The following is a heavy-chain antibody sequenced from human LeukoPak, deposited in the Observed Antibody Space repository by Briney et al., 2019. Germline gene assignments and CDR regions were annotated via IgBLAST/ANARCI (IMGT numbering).Heavy chain of an antibody. J-gene: IGHJ4*02. CDR2: LFYSGRT. D-gene: IGHD5-18*01. V-gene: IGHV4-39*07. CDR3: ARNVDTAMGFDY. CDR1: GRSISSSSYY. Sequence: SETLSLTCSVSGRSISSSSYYWGWIRQPPGKGLEWFGSLFYSGRTYYNPSHKSRVTISVDTSKNLFSLVLSSVTAADTGVYFCARNVDTAMGFDYWGQGTLVTVSS.